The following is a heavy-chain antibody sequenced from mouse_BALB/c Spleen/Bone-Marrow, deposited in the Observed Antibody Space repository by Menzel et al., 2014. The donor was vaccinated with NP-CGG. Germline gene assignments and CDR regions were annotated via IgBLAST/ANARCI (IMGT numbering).Heavy chain of an antibody. V-gene: IGHV1-69*02. Sequence: QVHVKQSGAELVKPGAPVKLSCKASGYTFTSYWMNWVKQRPGRGLEWIGRIDPSDSETHYNQKFKDKATLTVDKSSSTAYIQLSSLTSEDSAVYYCARALGDGYYYAMDYWGQGTSVPVSS. CDR2: IDPSDSET. D-gene: IGHD2-3*01. CDR3: ARALGDGYYYAMDY. J-gene: IGHJ4*01. CDR1: GYTFTSYW.